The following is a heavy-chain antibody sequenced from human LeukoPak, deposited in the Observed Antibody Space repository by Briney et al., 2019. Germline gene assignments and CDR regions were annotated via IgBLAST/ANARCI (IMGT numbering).Heavy chain of an antibody. D-gene: IGHD5-12*01. J-gene: IGHJ5*02. Sequence: ASVKVSCKASGYTFTSYDINWVRQATGQGLEWMGWMNPNSGNTGYAQKFQGRVTMTRNTSISTAYMKLSSLRSEDTAVYYRARVATIRRGYNWFDPWGQGTLVTVSS. CDR3: ARVATIRRGYNWFDP. CDR2: MNPNSGNT. V-gene: IGHV1-8*01. CDR1: GYTFTSYD.